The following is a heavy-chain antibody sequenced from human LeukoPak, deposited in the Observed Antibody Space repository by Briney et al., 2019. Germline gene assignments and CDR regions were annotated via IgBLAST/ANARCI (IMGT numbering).Heavy chain of an antibody. CDR2: ISSGSSTI. CDR3: ARDLHRKPN. Sequence: PGGSLRLSCAASGFTFSSYSMDWVRQAPGKGLEWVSYISSGSSTIYYADPVKGRFTISRDNAKNSLYLQMNSLRAEDTAVYYCARDLHRKPNWGQGTLVTVSS. D-gene: IGHD1-14*01. CDR1: GFTFSSYS. J-gene: IGHJ4*02. V-gene: IGHV3-48*01.